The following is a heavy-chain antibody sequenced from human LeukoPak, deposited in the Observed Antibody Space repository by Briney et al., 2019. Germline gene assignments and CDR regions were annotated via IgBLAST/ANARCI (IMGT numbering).Heavy chain of an antibody. CDR1: GDSVSSNSAA. V-gene: IGHV6-1*01. D-gene: IGHD6-13*01. J-gene: IGHJ5*02. CDR2: TYYRSKWYN. CDR3: ARDPIAAAARYNWFDP. Sequence: SRTPSHTSAISGDSVSSNSAAWNWLRQSPSRGLEWLGRTYYRSKWYNDYAVSVKSRITINPDTSKNQFTLQLNSVTPEDTAMYYCARDPIAAAARYNWFDPWGQGTLVTVSS.